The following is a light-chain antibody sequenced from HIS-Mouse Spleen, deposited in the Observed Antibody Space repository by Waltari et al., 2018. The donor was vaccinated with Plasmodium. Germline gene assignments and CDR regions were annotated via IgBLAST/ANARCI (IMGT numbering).Light chain of an antibody. CDR1: QSVSSN. CDR3: QQYNNWPLWT. Sequence: DIVMTQSPATLSVSPGERATLSSRASQSVSSNLAWYQPKPGQAPRLLIYGASTRATGIPARFSGSGSGTEFTLTISSMQSEDFAVYYCQQYNNWPLWTFGQGTKVEIK. J-gene: IGKJ1*01. CDR2: GAS. V-gene: IGKV3-15*01.